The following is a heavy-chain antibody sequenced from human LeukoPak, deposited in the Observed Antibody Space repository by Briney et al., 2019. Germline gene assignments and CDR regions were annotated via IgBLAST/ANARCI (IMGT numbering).Heavy chain of an antibody. CDR1: RFTFNSYA. D-gene: IGHD5-12*01. V-gene: IGHV3-23*01. CDR2: IGGSNGIT. CDR3: ARNENSGWGYFDY. J-gene: IGHJ4*02. Sequence: TGGSLRLSCAASRFTFNSYAMSWVRQAPGKGLEWVSVIGGSNGITFYVGSVKGRFTISRDNSKDTLYLQMNSLRAEDAAVYYCARNENSGWGYFDYWGQGTLVTVSS.